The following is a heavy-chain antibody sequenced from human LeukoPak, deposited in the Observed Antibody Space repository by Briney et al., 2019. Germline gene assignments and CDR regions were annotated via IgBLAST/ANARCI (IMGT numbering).Heavy chain of an antibody. CDR1: GGSISSGGYS. V-gene: IGHV4-30-2*01. J-gene: IGHJ4*02. Sequence: PSETLSLTCAVSGGSISSGGYSWSWIRQPPGKGLEWIGYIYHSGSTYYNPSLKSRVTISVDRSKNQFSLKLSSVTAADTAVYYCAREASGSGGYYFDYWGQGTLVTVSS. CDR3: AREASGSGGYYFDY. D-gene: IGHD3-10*01. CDR2: IYHSGST.